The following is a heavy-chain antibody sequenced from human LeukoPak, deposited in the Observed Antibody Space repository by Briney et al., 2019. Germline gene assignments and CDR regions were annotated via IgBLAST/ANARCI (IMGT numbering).Heavy chain of an antibody. CDR1: GGSIGDYY. Sequence: SETLSLTCTVSGGSIGDYYWSWIRQPAGKGLEWIGRIYTSGSTNYNPSLKSRVTMSVDTSKNQFSLKLSSVTAADSAVYYCARLTRLSTSPDRYYLDYWGQGTLVTVSS. CDR3: ARLTRLSTSPDRYYLDY. D-gene: IGHD6-6*01. V-gene: IGHV4-4*07. CDR2: IYTSGST. J-gene: IGHJ4*02.